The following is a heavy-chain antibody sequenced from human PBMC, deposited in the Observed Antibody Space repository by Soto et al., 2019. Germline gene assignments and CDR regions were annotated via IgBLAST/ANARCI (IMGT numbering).Heavy chain of an antibody. Sequence: EVQLVESGGGLVQPGGSLRLSCAASGFTFSMYWMHWVRQAPGKGLLWVSRINGDGTDTTYADSVKGRFTISRDNAKNTVYLQMNGLIAEDTAVYYCASEVGRGRGSSYLDYWGQETLVTVSS. CDR1: GFTFSMYW. V-gene: IGHV3-74*03. D-gene: IGHD3-16*01. J-gene: IGHJ4*02. CDR3: ASEVGRGRGSSYLDY. CDR2: INGDGTDT.